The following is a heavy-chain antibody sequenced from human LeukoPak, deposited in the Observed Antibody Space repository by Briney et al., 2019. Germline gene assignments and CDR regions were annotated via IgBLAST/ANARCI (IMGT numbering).Heavy chain of an antibody. CDR3: TSRVRTTNDH. CDR2: VKREADGVTT. Sequence: GGSLRLSCAASGFNFNDVWMNWVRQAPGKGLEWVGRVKREADGVTTDYPASVKGRFTISRDDSKTTLFLQMNNLRTEDTAVYYCTSRVRTTNDHWGQGALVTVPS. J-gene: IGHJ4*02. V-gene: IGHV3-15*01. CDR1: GFNFNDVW. D-gene: IGHD3-10*01.